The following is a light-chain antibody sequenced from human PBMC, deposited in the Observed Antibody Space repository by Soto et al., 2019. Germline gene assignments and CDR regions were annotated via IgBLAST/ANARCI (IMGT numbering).Light chain of an antibody. J-gene: IGLJ1*01. CDR3: SSYTSSSTLYV. Sequence: SALTQPASVSGSPGQSITISCTGTSSDVGDYNYVSWYQHHPGKAPKLMIYDVSNRPSGVSNRFSGSKSGNTASLTISGLQAEDEADYYCSSYTSSSTLYVFGTGTKLTVL. CDR1: SSDVGDYNY. CDR2: DVS. V-gene: IGLV2-14*03.